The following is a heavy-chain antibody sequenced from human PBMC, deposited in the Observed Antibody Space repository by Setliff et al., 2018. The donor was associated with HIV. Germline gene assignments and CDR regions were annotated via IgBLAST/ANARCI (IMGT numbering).Heavy chain of an antibody. Sequence: GGSLRLSCAASGFTFSSYAMHWVRQAPGKGLEWVAVISYDGSNKYYADSVKGRFTISRDNSKNTLYLQMNSLRAEDTAVYYCARDPGFGELLRYFDYWGQGTLVTVSS. D-gene: IGHD3-10*01. J-gene: IGHJ4*02. CDR1: GFTFSSYA. V-gene: IGHV3-30*01. CDR3: ARDPGFGELLRYFDY. CDR2: ISYDGSNK.